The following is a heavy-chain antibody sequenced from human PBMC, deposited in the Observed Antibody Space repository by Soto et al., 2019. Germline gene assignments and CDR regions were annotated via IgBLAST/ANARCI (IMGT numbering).Heavy chain of an antibody. D-gene: IGHD2-2*02. J-gene: IGHJ6*02. V-gene: IGHV5-10-1*01. Sequence: PGESLKISCKGSGYSFTSYWISWVRQMPGKGLEWMGRIDPSDSYTNYSPSFQGHVTISADKSISTAYLQWSSLKASDTAMYYCARHSISEYYYYYYGMDVWGQGTTVTVSS. CDR2: IDPSDSYT. CDR3: ARHSISEYYYYYYGMDV. CDR1: GYSFTSYW.